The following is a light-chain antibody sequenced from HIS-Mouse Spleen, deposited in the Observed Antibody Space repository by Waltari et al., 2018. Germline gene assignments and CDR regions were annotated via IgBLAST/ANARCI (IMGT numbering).Light chain of an antibody. J-gene: IGLJ3*02. CDR3: MIWHSSAWV. CDR2: YKSDSDK. V-gene: IGLV5-45*02. Sequence: QAVLTQPSSLSASPGASSSLTCTLRSGINVGPYSIHWYQQRPGSPPQYLLRYKSDSDKQQGSGVPSRFSGSKDASANAGILLISGLQSEDEADYYCMIWHSSAWVFGGGTKLTVL. CDR1: SGINVGPYS.